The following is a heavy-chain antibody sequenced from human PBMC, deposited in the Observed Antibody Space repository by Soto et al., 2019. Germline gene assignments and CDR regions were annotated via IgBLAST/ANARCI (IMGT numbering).Heavy chain of an antibody. Sequence: GGSLRLSCAASGFTLSSYGMYWVRQAPGKGLGCVALITYDGSNKNHADSVKGRFTISRDKSKNTLYLQMDSLRAEDTAVYYCVRPFYDLDSRPAFDHWGPGTLVTVSS. CDR3: VRPFYDLDSRPAFDH. CDR2: ITYDGSNK. V-gene: IGHV3-30*03. CDR1: GFTLSSYG. J-gene: IGHJ4*02. D-gene: IGHD3-22*01.